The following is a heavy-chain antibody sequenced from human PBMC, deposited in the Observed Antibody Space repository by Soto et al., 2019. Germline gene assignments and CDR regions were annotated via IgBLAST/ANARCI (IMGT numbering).Heavy chain of an antibody. CDR2: IWFDGINK. CDR1: GFIFSSYG. D-gene: IGHD3-10*01. J-gene: IGHJ4*01. Sequence: QVQLVDSGGGVVQPGRSLRLSCAASGFIFSSYGMHWVRQAPGKGLEWVAGIWFDGINKYYADSVKGRFTISRDNARNTLYMKMNDLQAEDTAVDYSARDAKSVDTSGGSDDWGKGTLVIVSS. V-gene: IGHV3-33*01. CDR3: ARDAKSVDTSGGSDD.